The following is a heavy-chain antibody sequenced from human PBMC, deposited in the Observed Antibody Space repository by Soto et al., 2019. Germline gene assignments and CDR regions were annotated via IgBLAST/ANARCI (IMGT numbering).Heavy chain of an antibody. CDR1: GGTFSSYA. V-gene: IGHV1-69*01. Sequence: QVQLVQSGAEVKKPGSSVKVSCKASGGTFSSYAIIWVRQAPGHGLEWMGGIIPLFGTANYAQKFQGRVTITADESTRPAYMELRSLRSEDTAVYYCARDYYDSSGYHYTYFDYWGQGTLVTFAS. CDR2: IIPLFGTA. CDR3: ARDYYDSSGYHYTYFDY. J-gene: IGHJ4*02. D-gene: IGHD3-22*01.